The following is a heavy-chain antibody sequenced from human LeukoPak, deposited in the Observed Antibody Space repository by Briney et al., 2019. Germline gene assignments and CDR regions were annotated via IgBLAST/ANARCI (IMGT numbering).Heavy chain of an antibody. D-gene: IGHD3-3*01. CDR1: GGSFSGYC. V-gene: IGHV4-34*01. CDR2: INHSGST. Sequence: PSETLSLTCAVYGGSFSGYCWSWIRQPPGKGLEWIGEINHSGSTNYNPSLKSRVTISVDTSKNQFSLKLSSVTAADTAVYYCARVTIFHDAFDIWGQGTMVTVSS. J-gene: IGHJ3*02. CDR3: ARVTIFHDAFDI.